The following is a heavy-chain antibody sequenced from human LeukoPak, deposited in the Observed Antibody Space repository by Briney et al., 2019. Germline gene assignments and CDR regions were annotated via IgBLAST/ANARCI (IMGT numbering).Heavy chain of an antibody. D-gene: IGHD2-21*01. Sequence: SETLSLTCTVAGDSISSGSHYWGWIRLPPGNGLEWIGSIFYSGRTYYTPSLKSRVTMSLDTSKNQFSLRLTSVTAADTVVYYCARQVAVVEPTDPNWFDSWGQGTLVTVSS. CDR1: GDSISSGSHY. V-gene: IGHV4-39*07. J-gene: IGHJ5*01. CDR3: ARQVAVVEPTDPNWFDS. CDR2: IFYSGRT.